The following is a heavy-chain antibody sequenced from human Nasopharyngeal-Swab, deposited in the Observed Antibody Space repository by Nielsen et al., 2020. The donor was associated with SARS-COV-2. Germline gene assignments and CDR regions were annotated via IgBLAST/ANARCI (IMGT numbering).Heavy chain of an antibody. CDR2: INHSGST. V-gene: IGHV4-34*01. Sequence: SETLSLTCAVYGGSFSCYYWSWIRQPPGKGLEWIGEINHSGSTNYNPSLKSRVTISVDTSKNQFSLKLSSVTAADTAVYYCARVPPIAVAGKGVDVWGQGTTVTVSS. J-gene: IGHJ6*02. CDR3: ARVPPIAVAGKGVDV. CDR1: GGSFSCYY. D-gene: IGHD6-19*01.